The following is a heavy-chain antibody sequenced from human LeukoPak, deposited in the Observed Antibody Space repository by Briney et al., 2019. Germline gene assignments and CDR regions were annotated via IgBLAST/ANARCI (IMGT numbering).Heavy chain of an antibody. CDR3: ARAGTSNYRFFDS. V-gene: IGHV5-51*01. J-gene: IGHJ4*02. CDR2: IYPSDPDI. Sequence: GESLKISCKASGYSFTNYWIGWVRQMPGKGLEWMGIIYPSDPDIRYSPSFQGRVTISADKSINTAYLQWSSLKASDTAIYYCARAGTSNYRFFDSWGQGTLVTVSS. D-gene: IGHD4-11*01. CDR1: GYSFTNYW.